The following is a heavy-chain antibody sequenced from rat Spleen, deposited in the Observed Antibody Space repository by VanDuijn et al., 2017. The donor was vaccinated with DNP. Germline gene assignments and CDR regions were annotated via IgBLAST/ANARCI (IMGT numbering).Heavy chain of an antibody. J-gene: IGHJ2*01. D-gene: IGHD1-4*01. CDR2: INYDGTRT. V-gene: IGHV5-17*01. Sequence: EVQLVESGGDLVQPGRSLILSCAASGFTFSDYAMAWVRQAPKKGLEWVATINYDGTRTYYRDSVKGRFTISRDNAENTVYLQMNSLRSEDTATYYCAKDPRDNMDAWGQGVMVTVSS. CDR1: GFTFSDYA. CDR3: AKDPRDNMDA.